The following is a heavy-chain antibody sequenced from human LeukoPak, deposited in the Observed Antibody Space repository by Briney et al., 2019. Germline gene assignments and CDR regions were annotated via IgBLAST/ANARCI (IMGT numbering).Heavy chain of an antibody. D-gene: IGHD5-24*01. Sequence: GGSLRLSCAASGFTFDEYTMHWVRHAPGKGLEWVSGISWKSGTIGYADSVKGRFTISRDNAKNSLYLQMNSLRVEDMALYYCVKARRDGYNSWGIFDYWGQGTLVTVSS. J-gene: IGHJ4*02. CDR1: GFTFDEYT. CDR3: VKARRDGYNSWGIFDY. V-gene: IGHV3-9*03. CDR2: ISWKSGTI.